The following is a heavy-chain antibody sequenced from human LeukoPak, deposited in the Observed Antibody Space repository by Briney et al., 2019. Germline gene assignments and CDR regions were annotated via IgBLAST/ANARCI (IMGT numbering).Heavy chain of an antibody. J-gene: IGHJ3*02. CDR1: GYSFTSYW. V-gene: IGHV5-51*01. CDR3: ARHSVEYSSSFDAFDI. CDR2: IYPGDSDT. Sequence: GESLRISCKGSGYSFTSYWIGWVRQMPGKGLEWMGIIYPGDSDTRYSPSFQGQVTISADKSISTAYLQWSSLKASDTAMYYCARHSVEYSSSFDAFDIWGQGTMVTVSP. D-gene: IGHD6-6*01.